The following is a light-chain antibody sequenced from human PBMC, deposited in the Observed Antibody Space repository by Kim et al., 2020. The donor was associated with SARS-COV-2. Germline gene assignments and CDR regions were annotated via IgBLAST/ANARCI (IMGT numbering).Light chain of an antibody. J-gene: IGKJ3*01. V-gene: IGKV3-20*01. Sequence: SPGQKATLSCKARQSVRKHYLAWYQQKFGQAPRLLIYGASSRATGIPERFSGSGSGTDFTLTISRLEPEDFAVYYCQQYGSSLFTFGPGTKVDIK. CDR2: GAS. CDR1: QSVRKHY. CDR3: QQYGSSLFT.